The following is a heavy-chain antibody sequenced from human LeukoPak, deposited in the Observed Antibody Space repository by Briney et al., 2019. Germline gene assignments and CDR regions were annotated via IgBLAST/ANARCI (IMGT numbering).Heavy chain of an antibody. CDR2: IKSKTDGGTT. V-gene: IGHV3-15*01. D-gene: IGHD3-22*01. Sequence: VGSLRLSCAASGFTFSNAWMSWVRQAPGKGLEWVGRIKSKTDGGTTDYAAPVKGRFTISRDDSKNTLYLQMNSLKTEDTAVYYCTTLSDYYDSSGYYYPNWGQGTLVTVSS. CDR1: GFTFSNAW. CDR3: TTLSDYYDSSGYYYPN. J-gene: IGHJ4*02.